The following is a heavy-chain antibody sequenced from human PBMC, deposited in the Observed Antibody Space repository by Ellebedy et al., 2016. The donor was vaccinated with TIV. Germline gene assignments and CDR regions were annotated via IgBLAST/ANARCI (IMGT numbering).Heavy chain of an antibody. D-gene: IGHD2/OR15-2a*01. CDR1: GFSFGSFW. Sequence: GESLKISCAASGFSFGSFWLSWVRQAPGKGLEWVANIREDGNAKFSADSVKGRFTISRDNAKNSVYLHMNNLRVEDTAVYYCARDRGERGLLSFFDLWGQGTLVTVS. J-gene: IGHJ4*02. CDR2: IREDGNAK. CDR3: ARDRGERGLLSFFDL. V-gene: IGHV3-7*01.